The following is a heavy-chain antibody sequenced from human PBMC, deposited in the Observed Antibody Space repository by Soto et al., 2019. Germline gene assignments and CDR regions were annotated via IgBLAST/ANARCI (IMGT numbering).Heavy chain of an antibody. Sequence: SETLSLTCAVYGGSFSGYYWSWIRQPPGKGLEWIGEINHSGSTNYNPSLKSRVTISVDTSKNQFSLKLSSVTAADTAVYYCARAGADYGDYVLYYYYYYYMDVWGKGTTVTVSS. CDR2: INHSGST. CDR3: ARAGADYGDYVLYYYYYYYMDV. D-gene: IGHD4-17*01. CDR1: GGSFSGYY. V-gene: IGHV4-34*01. J-gene: IGHJ6*03.